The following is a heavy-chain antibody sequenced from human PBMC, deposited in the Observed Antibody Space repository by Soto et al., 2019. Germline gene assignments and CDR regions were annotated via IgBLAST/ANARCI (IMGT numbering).Heavy chain of an antibody. D-gene: IGHD2-2*01. CDR2: IIPIFGTA. J-gene: IGHJ4*02. V-gene: IGHV1-69*06. CDR1: GGTFSSYA. Sequence: SVKVSCKASGGTFSSYAISWVRQAPGQGLEWMGGIIPIFGTANYAQKFQGRVTITADKSTSTAYMELSSLRSEDTAVYYCARASKLYCSSTSCTFDYWGQGTLVTVSS. CDR3: ARASKLYCSSTSCTFDY.